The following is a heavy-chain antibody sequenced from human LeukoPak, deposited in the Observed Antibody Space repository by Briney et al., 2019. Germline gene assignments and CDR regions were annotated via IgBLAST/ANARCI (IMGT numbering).Heavy chain of an antibody. CDR2: INPNSGGT. Sequence: ASVKVSCKASGYTFTDYYIQWVRQAPGQGLEWMGWINPNSGGTNYAQKFQGRVTMTRDTSITTAYMELSSLRSDDTAVYYCARYSGFDLDAFDIWGQGTMVTVSS. D-gene: IGHD5-12*01. J-gene: IGHJ3*02. CDR1: GYTFTDYY. V-gene: IGHV1-2*02. CDR3: ARYSGFDLDAFDI.